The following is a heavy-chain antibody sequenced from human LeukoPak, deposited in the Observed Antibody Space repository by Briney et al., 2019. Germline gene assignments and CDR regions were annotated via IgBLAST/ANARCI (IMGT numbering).Heavy chain of an antibody. D-gene: IGHD3-22*01. CDR1: GGSISSGDYY. CDR2: IYYSGST. J-gene: IGHJ4*02. V-gene: IGHV4-30-4*01. CDR3: ARVADYYDSSGYPDC. Sequence: SQTLSLTCTVSGGSISSGDYYWSGIRQPPGKGLEGIGYIYYSGSTYYNPSLKSRVTISVDTSKNQFSLKLSSVTAADTAVYYCARVADYYDSSGYPDCWGQGTLVTVSS.